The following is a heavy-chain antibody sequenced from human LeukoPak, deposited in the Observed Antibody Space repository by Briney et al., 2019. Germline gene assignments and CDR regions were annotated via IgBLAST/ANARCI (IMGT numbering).Heavy chain of an antibody. CDR2: IYYSGST. CDR1: GGSISSYY. CDR3: ARVRGTTVVTWAFDI. J-gene: IGHJ3*02. Sequence: SETLSPTCTVSGGSISSYYWSWLRQPPGKGLEWIGYIYYSGSTNYNPSLKSRVTISVDTSKNQFSLKLSSVTAADTAVYYCARVRGTTVVTWAFDIWGQGTMVTVSS. V-gene: IGHV4-59*01. D-gene: IGHD4-23*01.